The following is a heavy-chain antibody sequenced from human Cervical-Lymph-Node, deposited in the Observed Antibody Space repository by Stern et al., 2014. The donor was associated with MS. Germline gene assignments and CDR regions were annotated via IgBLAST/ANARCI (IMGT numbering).Heavy chain of an antibody. J-gene: IGHJ4*02. CDR3: AKHACTGAACPFDL. CDR1: GDSISSYTHY. Sequence: QVQLQESGPGLVKPSETLSLTCVVSGDSISSYTHYWAWIRQPPGKGLEWIGIVYPSGATYYTPPLKSLATISVATAKNHFSLGLNSVTAADTAVYYCAKHACTGAACPFDLWGQGTLVTVSS. V-gene: IGHV4-39*01. D-gene: IGHD2-8*02. CDR2: VYPSGAT.